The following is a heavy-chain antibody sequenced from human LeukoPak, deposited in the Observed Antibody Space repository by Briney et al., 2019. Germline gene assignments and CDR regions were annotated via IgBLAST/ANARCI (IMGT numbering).Heavy chain of an antibody. J-gene: IGHJ6*03. CDR2: ISGSGGST. Sequence: GGSLRLSCAASGFSFSSYGMSWVRQAPGKGLEWVSGISGSGGSTYYADSVKGRFTISRDNSKNTLYLQMNSLRAEDTAVYYCARGGDFWSGYSRGYYMDVWGKGTTVTVSS. CDR3: ARGGDFWSGYSRGYYMDV. D-gene: IGHD3-3*01. CDR1: GFSFSSYG. V-gene: IGHV3-23*01.